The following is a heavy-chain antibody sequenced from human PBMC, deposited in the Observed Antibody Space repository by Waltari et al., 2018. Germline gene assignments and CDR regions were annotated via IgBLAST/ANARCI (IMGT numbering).Heavy chain of an antibody. CDR3: ARGARRVESGAFDI. D-gene: IGHD3-3*01. Sequence: QVQLQESGPGLVKPSETLSLTCTVPGGSIRSYYRSWLRQPPGKGLEWIGYIYYRGSTNYNPSLKSRVTISVDTSKNQFSLKLSSVTAADTAVYYCARGARRVESGAFDIWGQGTMVTVSS. CDR2: IYYRGST. V-gene: IGHV4-59*01. CDR1: GGSIRSYY. J-gene: IGHJ3*02.